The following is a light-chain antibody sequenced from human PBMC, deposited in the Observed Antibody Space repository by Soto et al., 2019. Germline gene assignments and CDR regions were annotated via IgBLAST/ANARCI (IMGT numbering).Light chain of an antibody. CDR1: SSNIGAGYD. CDR2: GNS. J-gene: IGLJ3*02. V-gene: IGLV1-40*01. Sequence: QSVLTQPPSVSGAPGQRVTISCTGSSSNIGAGYDVHWYQQLPGTAPKLLIYGNSNRPSGVPDRFSGSKSGTSASLAITGLQDDEDDDYYCQSYDSSLSGSVFGGGTKVTVL. CDR3: QSYDSSLSGSV.